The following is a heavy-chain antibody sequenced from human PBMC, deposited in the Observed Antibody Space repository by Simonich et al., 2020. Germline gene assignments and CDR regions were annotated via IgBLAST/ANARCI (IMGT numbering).Heavy chain of an antibody. Sequence: QLQLQESGPGLVKPSETLSLTCTVSGGSISSSSYYWGWIRQPPEKGLEWIGSIYYIGSAYYNPTRKSRVTISVDTSKNQFSLKLSSVTAADTAVYYCARHAGFAFDIWGQGTMVTVSS. CDR3: ARHAGFAFDI. V-gene: IGHV4-39*01. CDR1: GGSISSSSYY. J-gene: IGHJ3*02. CDR2: IYYIGSA. D-gene: IGHD6-13*01.